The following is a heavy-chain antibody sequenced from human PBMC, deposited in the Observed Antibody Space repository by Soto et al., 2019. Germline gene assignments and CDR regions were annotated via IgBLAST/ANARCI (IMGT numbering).Heavy chain of an antibody. CDR2: IYYSGST. CDR1: GGSISSYY. J-gene: IGHJ6*03. V-gene: IGHV4-59*01. CDR3: ARKARTVTTMTKFYYYMDV. Sequence: SETLSLTCTVSGGSISSYYWSWIRQPPGKGLEWIGYIYYSGSTNYNPSLKSRVTISVDTSKNQFSLKLSSVTAADTAVYYCARKARTVTTMTKFYYYMDVWGKGTTVTVSS. D-gene: IGHD4-17*01.